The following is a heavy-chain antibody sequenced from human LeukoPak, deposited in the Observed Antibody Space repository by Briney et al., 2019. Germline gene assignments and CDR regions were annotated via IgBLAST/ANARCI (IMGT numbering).Heavy chain of an antibody. CDR3: AKAPGPSVVVTAISDY. CDR1: GFTFSSYA. J-gene: IGHJ4*02. V-gene: IGHV3-23*01. Sequence: GGSLRLSCAASGFTFSSYAMSWVRQAPGKGGGWVSAISGSGGSTYYADSVKGRFTISRDNSKTTLYLQMNSLRAEDTAVYYCAKAPGPSVVVTAISDYWGQGTLVTVSS. CDR2: ISGSGGST. D-gene: IGHD2-21*02.